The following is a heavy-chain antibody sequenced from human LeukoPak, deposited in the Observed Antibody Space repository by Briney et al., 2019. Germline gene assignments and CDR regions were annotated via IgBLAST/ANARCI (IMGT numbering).Heavy chain of an antibody. Sequence: ASVKVSCKASGYTFTSYGISWVRQAPGQGLEWMGWISAYNGNTNYAQKLQGRVTMTTDTSTSTAYMELRSLRSDDTAVYYCARPNTRYYYDSSGYDYYFDYWGQGTLVTVSS. V-gene: IGHV1-18*01. CDR1: GYTFTSYG. D-gene: IGHD3-22*01. CDR2: ISAYNGNT. J-gene: IGHJ4*02. CDR3: ARPNTRYYYDSSGYDYYFDY.